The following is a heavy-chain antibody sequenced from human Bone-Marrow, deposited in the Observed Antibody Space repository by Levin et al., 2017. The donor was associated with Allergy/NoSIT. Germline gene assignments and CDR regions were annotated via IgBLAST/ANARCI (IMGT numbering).Heavy chain of an antibody. CDR3: ARVRQAGYYESTGSYRVTLWYFDL. J-gene: IGHJ2*01. Sequence: AGGSLRLSCAASGFIFDQHGMSWVRQAPGKGLEWVSGINWNGDRIDYADSVKGRFTIPRDNGRNSLYLQMNGLRAADTALYYCARVRQAGYYESTGSYRVTLWYFDLWGRGTLVTVSS. CDR2: INWNGDRI. CDR1: GFIFDQHG. V-gene: IGHV3-20*04. D-gene: IGHD3-22*01.